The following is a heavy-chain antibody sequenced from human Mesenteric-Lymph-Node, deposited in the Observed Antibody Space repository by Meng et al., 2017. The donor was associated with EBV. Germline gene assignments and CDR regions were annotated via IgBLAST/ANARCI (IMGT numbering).Heavy chain of an antibody. CDR1: GFTFSDYS. D-gene: IGHD3-10*01. Sequence: EGRLLGSGWGLVKPGGSLRLSFAPSGFTFSDYSMKWVRQAPGKGLEWVSTISESSDYKYNADSVKGRFTIFRDNSLNTLYLEIKSLRPEDTAVYFCGKDRVTMVRGVAVDSWGQGALVTVSS. CDR3: GKDRVTMVRGVAVDS. V-gene: IGHV3-21*01. J-gene: IGHJ4*02. CDR2: ISESSDYK.